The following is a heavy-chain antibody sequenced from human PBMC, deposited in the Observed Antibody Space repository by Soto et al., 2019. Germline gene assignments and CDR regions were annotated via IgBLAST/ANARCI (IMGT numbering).Heavy chain of an antibody. Sequence: PGGSLSLSCAASGFTFSSYAMSWVRQAPGKGLEWVSAISGSGGSTYYADSVKGRFTISRDNSKNTLYLQMNSLRAEDTAVYYCAKVGANYYYYGMDVWGQGTTVTVSS. J-gene: IGHJ6*02. V-gene: IGHV3-23*01. CDR2: ISGSGGST. CDR1: GFTFSSYA. CDR3: AKVGANYYYYGMDV.